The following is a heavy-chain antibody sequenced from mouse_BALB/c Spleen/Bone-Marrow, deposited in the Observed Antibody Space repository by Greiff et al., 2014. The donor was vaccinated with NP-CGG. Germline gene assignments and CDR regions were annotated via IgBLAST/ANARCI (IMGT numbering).Heavy chain of an antibody. CDR1: GFSLTNYG. CDR2: IWGDGST. D-gene: IGHD3-3*01. Sequence: LQESGPGLVAPSQSLSITCTVSGFSLTNYGISWARQPPGKGLEWLGVIWGDGSTNYHSALISRLSISKDNSKSQVLLKLNSLQTDDTATYYCRGGPWFAYWGQGTLVTVSA. J-gene: IGHJ3*01. CDR3: RGGPWFAY. V-gene: IGHV2-3*01.